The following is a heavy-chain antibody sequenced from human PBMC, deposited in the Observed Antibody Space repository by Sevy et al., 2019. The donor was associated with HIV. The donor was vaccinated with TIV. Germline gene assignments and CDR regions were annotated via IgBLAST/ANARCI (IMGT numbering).Heavy chain of an antibody. CDR3: ARGHKVPHSSPGPYYYYYGMDV. CDR2: INHSGST. D-gene: IGHD6-13*01. Sequence: SETPSLTCAVYGGSFSGYYWSWIRQPPGKGLEWIGEINHSGSTNYNPSLKSRVTISVDTSKNQFSLKLSSVTAADTAVYYCARGHKVPHSSPGPYYYYYGMDVWGQGTTVTVSS. J-gene: IGHJ6*02. V-gene: IGHV4-34*01. CDR1: GGSFSGYY.